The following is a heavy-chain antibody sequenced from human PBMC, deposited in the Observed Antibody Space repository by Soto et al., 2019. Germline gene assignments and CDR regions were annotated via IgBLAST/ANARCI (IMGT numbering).Heavy chain of an antibody. CDR1: GYTFSSYG. CDR3: ARGGYYDSSGSRNYHYYGMNV. D-gene: IGHD3-22*01. Sequence: QAQLVQSGDEVKKPGASVRVSCSASGYTFSSYGISWVRQAPGQGLEWLGWISPYNDDTQYAQKIQGRVFMTTDTSTKTAYLDLRSLRSDDTAVYYCARGGYYDSSGSRNYHYYGMNVWGQGTTVTVAS. J-gene: IGHJ6*02. V-gene: IGHV1-18*01. CDR2: ISPYNDDT.